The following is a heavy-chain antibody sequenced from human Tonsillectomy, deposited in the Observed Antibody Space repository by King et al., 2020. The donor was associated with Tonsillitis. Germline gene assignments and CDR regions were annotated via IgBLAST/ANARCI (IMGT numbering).Heavy chain of an antibody. D-gene: IGHD3-10*01. Sequence: VQLVESGGGLVQPGGSLRLSCAASGFTVSSNYMSWVRQAPGKGLEWVSIIYSGGSTYYADSVNSRFTISRDNSKNTLYLQMKSLRAEVTAVYYCARDRLGEGYFDYWGQGTLVTVSS. CDR1: GFTVSSNY. CDR3: ARDRLGEGYFDY. V-gene: IGHV3-66*01. J-gene: IGHJ4*02. CDR2: IYSGGST.